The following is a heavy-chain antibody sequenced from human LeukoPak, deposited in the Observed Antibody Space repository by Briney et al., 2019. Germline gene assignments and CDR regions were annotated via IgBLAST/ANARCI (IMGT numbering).Heavy chain of an antibody. CDR2: INPGDGTT. CDR3: ARAPANKYDSRLSEDY. Sequence: SVKVSCKASGYTFTGYYIHWVRQAPGQPLEWMGIINPGDGTTSYAQKFQGRVTMTRDTSTSTVYMELRSLRSEDTAVYYCARAPANKYDSRLSEDYWGQGTLVTVSS. J-gene: IGHJ4*02. CDR1: GYTFTGYY. V-gene: IGHV1-46*01. D-gene: IGHD3-22*01.